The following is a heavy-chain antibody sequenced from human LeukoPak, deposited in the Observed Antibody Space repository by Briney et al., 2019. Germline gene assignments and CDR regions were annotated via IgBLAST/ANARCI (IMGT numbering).Heavy chain of an antibody. Sequence: GASVEVSCKASGYTFTSYDINWVRQATGQGLEWMGWMNPNSGNTGYAQKFQGRVTMTRNTSISTAYMELSSLRSEDTAVYYCARAKLNLGGAFDYWGQGTLVTVSS. CDR1: GYTFTSYD. D-gene: IGHD4-23*01. CDR2: MNPNSGNT. V-gene: IGHV1-8*01. J-gene: IGHJ4*02. CDR3: ARAKLNLGGAFDY.